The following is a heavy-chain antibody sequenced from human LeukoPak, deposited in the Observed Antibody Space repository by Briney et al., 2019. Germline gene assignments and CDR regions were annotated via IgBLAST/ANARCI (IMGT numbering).Heavy chain of an antibody. Sequence: GGSLRLSCAASGFAISSHRMTWVRQAPGKGLEWVSFIFRDGNTYYADFVEGRFTISRDNSKNMLYLQMNSLRAKDTAVYYCAREFTTTPSYFDYWGQGTLVTVSS. V-gene: IGHV3-53*01. CDR3: AREFTTTPSYFDY. CDR1: GFAISSHR. D-gene: IGHD3-22*01. CDR2: IFRDGNT. J-gene: IGHJ4*02.